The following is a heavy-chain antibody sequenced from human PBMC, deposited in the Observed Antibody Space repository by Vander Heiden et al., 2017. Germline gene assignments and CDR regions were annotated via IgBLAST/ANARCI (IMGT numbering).Heavy chain of an antibody. CDR2: IYSGGST. Sequence: EVQLVASGGGLIQPGGSLRLSCPASGFTVCSNYLSWVRQAPGKGLEWVSVIYSGGSTYYADSVKGRFTISRDNSKNTLYLQMNSLRAEDTAVYYCARDRDGYNYWGYWGQGTLVTVSS. CDR3: ARDRDGYNYWGY. V-gene: IGHV3-53*01. D-gene: IGHD5-12*01. CDR1: GFTVCSNY. J-gene: IGHJ4*02.